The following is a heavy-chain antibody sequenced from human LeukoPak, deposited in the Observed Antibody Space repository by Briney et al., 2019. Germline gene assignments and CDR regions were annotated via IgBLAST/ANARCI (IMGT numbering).Heavy chain of an antibody. V-gene: IGHV1-46*01. CDR3: ARERGELHIELDS. CDR2: INPSGGSA. J-gene: IGHJ4*02. Sequence: GASVKVSCKASGYTFTTHFIHWVRQAPGQGLQWMGMINPSGGSAIYAQKFQGRVTVTSDTSTSTVYMELRSLRSEDTALYFCARERGELHIELDSWGQGTLVTVSS. D-gene: IGHD1-26*01. CDR1: GYTFTTHF.